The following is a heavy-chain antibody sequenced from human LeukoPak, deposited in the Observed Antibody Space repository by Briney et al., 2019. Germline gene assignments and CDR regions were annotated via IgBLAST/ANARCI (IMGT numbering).Heavy chain of an antibody. D-gene: IGHD6-19*01. CDR1: GFTFSSSV. CDR2: IRDGGDST. CDR3: AKCVSGWPNWFDP. J-gene: IGHJ5*02. V-gene: IGHV3-23*01. Sequence: PGGSLRLSCAASGFTFSSSVMSWVRLAPGKGLEWVSSIRDGGDSTYYADSVKGRFTISRDNSKNTLYLQMNSLRAEDTAVYYCAKCVSGWPNWFDPWGQGTLVTVSS.